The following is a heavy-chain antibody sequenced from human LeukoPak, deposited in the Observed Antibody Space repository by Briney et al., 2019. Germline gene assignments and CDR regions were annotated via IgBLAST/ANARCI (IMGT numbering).Heavy chain of an antibody. Sequence: ASVKVSCKASGYTFTSYGISWVRQAPGQGLEWMGWISAYNGNTNYAQKLQGGVTMTTDTSTSTAYMELRSLRSDDTAVYYCARGPDTELRYFDWWEYYFDYWGQGTLVTVSS. J-gene: IGHJ4*02. CDR1: GYTFTSYG. D-gene: IGHD3-9*01. V-gene: IGHV1-18*01. CDR2: ISAYNGNT. CDR3: ARGPDTELRYFDWWEYYFDY.